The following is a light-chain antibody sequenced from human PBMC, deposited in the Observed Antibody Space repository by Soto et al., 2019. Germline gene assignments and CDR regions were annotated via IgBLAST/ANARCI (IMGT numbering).Light chain of an antibody. J-gene: IGKJ1*01. CDR2: GAT. Sequence: EIVLTQSPGTLSVSPGERATLSCRAGQGVSSNVAWYQQKPGPAPPPLIHGATTRATGIPATFSGSGSGTEFTLTISSLQSEDFAVYYCQQYNNWPPMWTFGQGTKVDIK. V-gene: IGKV3-15*01. CDR3: QQYNNWPPMWT. CDR1: QGVSSN.